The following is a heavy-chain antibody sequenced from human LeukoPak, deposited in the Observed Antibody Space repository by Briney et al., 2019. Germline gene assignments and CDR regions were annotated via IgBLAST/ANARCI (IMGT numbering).Heavy chain of an antibody. V-gene: IGHV4-61*02. D-gene: IGHD2-2*01. CDR2: ISTSGNI. Sequence: SQTLSLTCTVSGGSISSGSYYWSWIRQPAGKGLEWIGRISTSGNINYNPSLKSRVTISVDTSKKQFSLKLRSVTAADTAVYYCARGDYAVDYWGQGTLVTVSS. CDR1: GGSISSGSYY. CDR3: ARGDYAVDY. J-gene: IGHJ4*02.